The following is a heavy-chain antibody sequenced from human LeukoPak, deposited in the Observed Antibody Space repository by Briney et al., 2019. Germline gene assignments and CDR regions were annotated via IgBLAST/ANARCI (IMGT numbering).Heavy chain of an antibody. CDR1: GFTFSSYA. J-gene: IGHJ6*02. CDR2: ISDTGANT. CDR3: ARVSIGTYGMDV. D-gene: IGHD3-10*01. V-gene: IGHV3-23*01. Sequence: PGGSLRLSCAASGFTFSSYAMSWVRQAPGKGLEWVSAISDTGANTYYADSVKGRFTISRDNSKNTLYLQMNSLRAEDTAIYYCARVSIGTYGMDVWGQGTTVTVSS.